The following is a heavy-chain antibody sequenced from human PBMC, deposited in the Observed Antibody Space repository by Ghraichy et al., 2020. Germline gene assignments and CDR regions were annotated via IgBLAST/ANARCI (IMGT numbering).Heavy chain of an antibody. CDR2: IDPSDSYT. CDR1: GNSFTSYW. V-gene: IGHV5-10-1*01. J-gene: IGHJ6*03. D-gene: IGHD3-22*01. CDR3: ARHFRDNSGSYYYMDV. Sequence: GESLNISCKGSGNSFTSYWISWVRQMPGKGLEWMGRIDPSDSYTNYSPSFQGHVTISADKSISTAYMQWSSLKASDTAMYYCARHFRDNSGSYYYMDVWGKGTTVTVSS.